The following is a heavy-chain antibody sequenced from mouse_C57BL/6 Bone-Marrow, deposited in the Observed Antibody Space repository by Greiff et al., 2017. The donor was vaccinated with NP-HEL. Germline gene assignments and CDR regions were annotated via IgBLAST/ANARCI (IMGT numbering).Heavy chain of an antibody. CDR3: ARTYGSHYFDG. D-gene: IGHD1-1*01. Sequence: QVQLQQPGAELERPGTSVKVSCKASGYAFTNYLIEWVKQRPGQGLEWIGVINPGGGGTNYNEKFKGKATLTADKSSSTAYMQLSSLTSEDSAVYVCARTYGSHYFDGWGKGTTLTVSS. CDR1: GYAFTNYL. CDR2: INPGGGGT. J-gene: IGHJ2*01. V-gene: IGHV1-54*01.